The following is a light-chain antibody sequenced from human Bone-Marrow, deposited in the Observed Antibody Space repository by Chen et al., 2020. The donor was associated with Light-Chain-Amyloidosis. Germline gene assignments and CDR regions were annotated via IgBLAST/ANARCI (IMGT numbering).Light chain of an antibody. V-gene: IGLV2-11*01. J-gene: IGLJ2*01. CDR1: SSDVGGYNY. CDR3: CSYAGSYTFVV. CDR2: DVS. Sequence: QSALTQPRSVSGSPGQSVTISCTGTSSDVGGYNYVSWYQQHPGKAPKLMIYDVSKRPSGVPDRFSGSKSGNTAYLTIYGLQAEDEADYYCCSYAGSYTFVVFGGGTKLTVL.